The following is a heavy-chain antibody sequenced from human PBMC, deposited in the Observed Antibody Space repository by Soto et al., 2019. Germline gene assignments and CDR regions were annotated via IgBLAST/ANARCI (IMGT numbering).Heavy chain of an antibody. CDR2: IYYSGST. CDR3: ARIVGIRNSIGQRYYFDY. V-gene: IGHV4-39*01. D-gene: IGHD6-19*01. Sequence: QLQLQESGPGLVKPSETLSLTCTVSGGSVSSTSYYWGWIRQPPGKGLEWIGSIYYSGSTYYDPSLKSRVPISADTSNNQFSLKLSSVTAADTAVYYCARIVGIRNSIGQRYYFDYWGQGTLVTVSS. CDR1: GGSVSSTSYY. J-gene: IGHJ4*02.